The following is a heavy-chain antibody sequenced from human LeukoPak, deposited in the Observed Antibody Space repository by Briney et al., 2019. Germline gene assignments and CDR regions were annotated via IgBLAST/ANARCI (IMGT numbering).Heavy chain of an antibody. V-gene: IGHV3-23*01. CDR3: AKWGDYDVLTGYYDPDY. J-gene: IGHJ4*02. D-gene: IGHD3-9*01. Sequence: GGSLRLSCAASGFTFSNYAMSWVRQAPGKGLEWVSAITGSGGSTYYADSVKGRFTISRDNSKNTLYLKMNSLRAEDTAVYYCAKWGDYDVLTGYYDPDYWGQGTLVTVSS. CDR1: GFTFSNYA. CDR2: ITGSGGST.